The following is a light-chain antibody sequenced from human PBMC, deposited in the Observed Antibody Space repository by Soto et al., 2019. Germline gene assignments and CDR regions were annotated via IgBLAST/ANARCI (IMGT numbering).Light chain of an antibody. J-gene: IGLJ2*01. Sequence: QLVLTQSPSASASLGASVKLTCTLSSGHSNYAIAWHQQQSEKGPRYLMKLNSDGSHSKGDVIPDRFSGSSSGAERYLTISSLQSEDEADSYCQTWGSGIVVFGGGTKLTVL. V-gene: IGLV4-69*01. CDR1: SGHSNYA. CDR2: LNSDGSH. CDR3: QTWGSGIVV.